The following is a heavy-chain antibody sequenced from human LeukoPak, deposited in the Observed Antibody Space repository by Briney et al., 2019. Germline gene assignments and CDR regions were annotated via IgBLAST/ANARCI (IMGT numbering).Heavy chain of an antibody. CDR2: ISSSSSYI. J-gene: IGHJ4*02. Sequence: GGSLRLSCAASGFTFSSYSMNWVRQAPGKGLEWVSSISSSSSYIYYADSVKGRFTISRDNAKNSLYLQMNSLRAEDTAVYYCARALKYYYDTPDYWGQGTLVTVSS. CDR3: ARALKYYYDTPDY. D-gene: IGHD3-22*01. V-gene: IGHV3-21*01. CDR1: GFTFSSYS.